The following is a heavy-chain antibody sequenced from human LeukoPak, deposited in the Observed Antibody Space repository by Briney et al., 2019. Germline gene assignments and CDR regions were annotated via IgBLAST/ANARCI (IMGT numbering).Heavy chain of an antibody. Sequence: PGGSLRLSCAASGFTFSSYAMTWVRQAPGKGLEWVSGTSGSGGTTNYADSVKGRFTISRDNSKNTLYLQMNSLRAEDTAVYYCARSRVFITAAYFDYWGQGALVTVSS. CDR2: TSGSGGTT. J-gene: IGHJ4*02. V-gene: IGHV3-23*01. D-gene: IGHD6-13*01. CDR3: ARSRVFITAAYFDY. CDR1: GFTFSSYA.